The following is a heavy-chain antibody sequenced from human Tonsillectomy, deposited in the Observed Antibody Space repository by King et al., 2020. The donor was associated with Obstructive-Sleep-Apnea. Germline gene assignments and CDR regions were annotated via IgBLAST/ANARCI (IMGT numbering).Heavy chain of an antibody. CDR1: GFTFSSYT. CDR2: ISGVGTNT. J-gene: IGHJ4*02. CDR3: AQASLPPSDY. V-gene: IGHV3-23*04. Sequence: EVQLVESGGGLVQPGGSLRLSCAASGFTFSSYTMSWVRQAPGKGLEWISGISGVGTNTYYGDSVKGRFIISRDNSKNPLYLQMNKLRAEDTAVYFCAQASLPPSDYWGQGALVTVSS.